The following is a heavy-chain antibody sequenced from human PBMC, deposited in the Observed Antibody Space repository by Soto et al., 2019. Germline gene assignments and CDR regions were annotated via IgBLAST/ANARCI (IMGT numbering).Heavy chain of an antibody. CDR2: ISSSAGLI. Sequence: QVQLVESGGGLVKPGGSLRLSCAASGFTFSDYYMSWIRQAPGKGLEWVSYISSSAGLISYADSVKGLFTISMDNAKNSLDLQMNSLRDEDTAVHYCARVVMYREDYWGQGTLVTVSS. CDR3: ARVVMYREDY. J-gene: IGHJ4*02. D-gene: IGHD1-26*01. V-gene: IGHV3-11*01. CDR1: GFTFSDYY.